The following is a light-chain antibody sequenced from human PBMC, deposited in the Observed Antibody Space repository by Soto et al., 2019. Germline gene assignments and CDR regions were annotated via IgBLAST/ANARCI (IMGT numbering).Light chain of an antibody. CDR1: QNVRNNF. CDR3: QQFGGSPALT. Sequence: EIVLTQSPGTLSLSPGDRVTLSCRASQNVRNNFLAWFQQKSGQRPRLLIYVASTRATGIPDRFSGSGYGTDFTLTISRLEPEDFAVYYCQQFGGSPALTFGGGTKVDIK. V-gene: IGKV3-20*01. J-gene: IGKJ4*01. CDR2: VAS.